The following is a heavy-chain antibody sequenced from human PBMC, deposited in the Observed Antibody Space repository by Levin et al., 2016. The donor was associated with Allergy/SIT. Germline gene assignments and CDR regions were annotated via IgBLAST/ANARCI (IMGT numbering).Heavy chain of an antibody. Sequence: SETLSLTCAVYGGSFSGYYWTWIRQPPGKGLEWIGEINHSGSTNYNPSLKSRVTISVDTSKNQFSLKLSSVTAADTAVYYCARVQYHPWFFVDWGQGTLVTVSS. V-gene: IGHV4-34*01. D-gene: IGHD2-2*01. CDR1: GGSFSGYY. CDR2: INHSGST. CDR3: ARVQYHPWFFVD. J-gene: IGHJ4*02.